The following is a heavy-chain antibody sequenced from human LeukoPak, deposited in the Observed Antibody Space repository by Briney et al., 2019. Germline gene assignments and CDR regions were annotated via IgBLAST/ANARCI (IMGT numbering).Heavy chain of an antibody. Sequence: GGSLRLSCTSSGFTLGDHAMTWVRQVPGKGLEWVGFIRGNAYRGTTEYAASVKGRFTISRDDSKNVVYLQMNGLKSEDTAVYYCSRGPIQLWVHNGMDVWGQGTTVTVSS. CDR1: GFTLGDHA. CDR3: SRGPIQLWVHNGMDV. V-gene: IGHV3-49*04. J-gene: IGHJ6*02. D-gene: IGHD5-24*01. CDR2: IRGNAYRGTT.